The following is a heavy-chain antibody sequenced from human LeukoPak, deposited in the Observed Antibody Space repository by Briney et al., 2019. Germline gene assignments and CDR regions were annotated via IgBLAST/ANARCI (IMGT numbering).Heavy chain of an antibody. Sequence: PSETLSLTCTVSGDSISGNFYFWSWIRQTAGKGLEWIGRIYASGAASYNPSLKSRVTISVDTSKNQYFLKLKSVTAADTAVYYCARESVYYYGPFDPWAQGTRVIVSS. CDR2: IYASGAA. D-gene: IGHD3-22*01. CDR3: ARESVYYYGPFDP. CDR1: GDSISGNFYF. J-gene: IGHJ5*02. V-gene: IGHV4-61*02.